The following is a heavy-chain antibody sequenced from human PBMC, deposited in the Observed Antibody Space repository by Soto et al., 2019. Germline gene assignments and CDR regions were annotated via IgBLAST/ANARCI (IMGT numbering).Heavy chain of an antibody. CDR3: AKDLAVAGTGGNAFDI. V-gene: IGHV3-30*18. CDR2: ISYDGSNK. J-gene: IGHJ3*02. D-gene: IGHD6-19*01. Sequence: QVQLVESGGGVVQPGRSLRLSCAASGFTFSNYGMHWVRQAPGKGLEWVAVISYDGSNKYCADSVKGRFTFSRDNSKKPLYVQMNSVRAEDTAVYYCAKDLAVAGTGGNAFDIWGQGTTVTVSS. CDR1: GFTFSNYG.